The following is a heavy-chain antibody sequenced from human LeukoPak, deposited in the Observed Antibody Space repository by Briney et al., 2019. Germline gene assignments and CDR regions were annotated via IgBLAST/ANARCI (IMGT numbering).Heavy chain of an antibody. D-gene: IGHD2-2*01. Sequence: SETLSLTCIVSGGSLSSGSYYWSWLRQPAGKGLEWFGRIYTSGSTNYNPSLKSRVTISVDTSKNQFSLKLSSVTAADTAVYYCARDHEVVPSYYYMDVWGKGTTVTVSS. J-gene: IGHJ6*03. CDR1: GGSLSSGSYY. CDR2: IYTSGST. V-gene: IGHV4-61*02. CDR3: ARDHEVVPSYYYMDV.